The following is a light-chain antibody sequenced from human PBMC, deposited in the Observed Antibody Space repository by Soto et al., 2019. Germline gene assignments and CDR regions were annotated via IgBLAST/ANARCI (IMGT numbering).Light chain of an antibody. CDR3: QAWDSSTAV. CDR1: KLGDKY. V-gene: IGLV3-1*01. CDR2: QDS. Sequence: SYELTQPPSVSVSPGQTASISCSGDKLGDKYACWYQQKPGQSPVMIIYQDSKRPSGILERFSGSNSGNTATLTISGTQTMDEADYYCQAWDSSTAVFGTGTKLTVL. J-gene: IGLJ1*01.